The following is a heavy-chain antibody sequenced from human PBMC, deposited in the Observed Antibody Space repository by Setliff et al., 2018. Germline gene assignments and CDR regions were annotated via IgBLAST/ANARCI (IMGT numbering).Heavy chain of an antibody. J-gene: IGHJ6*02. D-gene: IGHD3-10*01. CDR2: ISPYNGQT. Sequence: ASVKVSCKASGYTFTYFGLSWVRQAPGQGLEWMGWISPYNGQTTYAQRFQGRVTMTTDTSTNTVFMELRSLRSDDTAMFYCARVVYYASGSSLSYGMDVWGQGTAVTVSS. CDR3: ARVVYYASGSSLSYGMDV. CDR1: GYTFTYFG. V-gene: IGHV1-18*01.